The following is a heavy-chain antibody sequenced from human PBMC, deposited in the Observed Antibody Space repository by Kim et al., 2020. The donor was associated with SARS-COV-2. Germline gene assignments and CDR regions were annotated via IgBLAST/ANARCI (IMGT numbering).Heavy chain of an antibody. Sequence: GGSLRLSCAASGFTFSSYSMNWVRQAPGKGLEWVSYISSSSSTIYYADSVKGRFTISRDNAKNSLYLQMNSLRDEDTAVYYCARDPFLAAAGYYYYYGMDVWGQGTTVTVSS. CDR2: ISSSSSTI. D-gene: IGHD6-13*01. CDR1: GFTFSSYS. CDR3: ARDPFLAAAGYYYYYGMDV. J-gene: IGHJ6*02. V-gene: IGHV3-48*02.